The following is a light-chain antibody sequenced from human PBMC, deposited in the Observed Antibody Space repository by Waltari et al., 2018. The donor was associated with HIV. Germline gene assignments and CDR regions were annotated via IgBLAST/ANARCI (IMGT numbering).Light chain of an antibody. CDR3: SSYTATKILV. Sequence: QSALTQPASVSGSPGQSLTISCTGTNSDLGTYNYVSWYQQQSGKAPSLLISEVNNRPSGVSNRFSGSKTGNTASLSISGLQAEDEGKYYCSSYTATKILVFGGGTDVTVL. CDR1: NSDLGTYNY. CDR2: EVN. J-gene: IGLJ2*01. V-gene: IGLV2-14*03.